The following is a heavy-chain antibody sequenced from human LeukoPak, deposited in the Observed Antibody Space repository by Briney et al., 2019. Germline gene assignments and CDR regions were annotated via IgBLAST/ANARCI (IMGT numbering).Heavy chain of an antibody. CDR2: ISSSSSYI. CDR1: GFTFSSYS. J-gene: IGHJ4*02. CDR3: ARDGELGPGDY. D-gene: IGHD1-26*01. Sequence: PGGSLRLSCAASGFTFSSYSMNWVRQAPGKGLEWVSSISSSSSYIYYADSVKGRFTISRDNAKNSLYPQMNSLRAEDTAVYYCARDGELGPGDYWGQGTLVTVSS. V-gene: IGHV3-21*01.